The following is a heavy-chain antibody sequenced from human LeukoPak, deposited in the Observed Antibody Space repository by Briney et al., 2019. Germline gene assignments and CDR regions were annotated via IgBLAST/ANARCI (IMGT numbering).Heavy chain of an antibody. J-gene: IGHJ3*02. V-gene: IGHV4-59*12. D-gene: IGHD3-10*01. CDR1: GGSISSDY. Sequence: SETLSLTCTVSGGSISSDYWSWIRQAPGKGLEWIGYISYTESTNYNPSLKSRVTISVDMSKRQFSLKLSSVTAADTAVYYCAVGGVYLRGGAEAFDIWGQGTMVTVSS. CDR2: ISYTEST. CDR3: AVGGVYLRGGAEAFDI.